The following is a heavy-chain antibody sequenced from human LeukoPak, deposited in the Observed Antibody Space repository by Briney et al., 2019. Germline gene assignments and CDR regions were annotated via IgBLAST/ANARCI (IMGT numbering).Heavy chain of an antibody. V-gene: IGHV4-34*01. CDR1: GGSFSGYY. CDR2: INHSGST. Sequence: SETLSLTCAVYGGSFSGYYWSWIRQPPGKGLEWIGEINHSGSTNYNPSLKSRVTMSVDTSKNQFSLNLSSVTAADTAVYYCARGEMATIEDAFDIWGQGTMVTVSS. J-gene: IGHJ3*02. CDR3: ARGEMATIEDAFDI. D-gene: IGHD5-24*01.